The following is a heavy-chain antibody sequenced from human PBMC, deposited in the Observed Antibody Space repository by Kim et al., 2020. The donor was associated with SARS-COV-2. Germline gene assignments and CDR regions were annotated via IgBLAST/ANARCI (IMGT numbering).Heavy chain of an antibody. CDR3: ANLGYSSGYESYYYMDV. Sequence: SVKVSCKASGGTFSSYAISWVRQAPGQGLEWMGRIIPILGIANYAQKLQGRVTITADKSTSTAYMDLSSLRSQDTALYYCANLGYSSGYESYYYMDVLGKGTTVTLSS. CDR2: IIPILGIA. J-gene: IGHJ6*03. D-gene: IGHD5-18*01. CDR1: GGTFSSYA. V-gene: IGHV1-69*04.